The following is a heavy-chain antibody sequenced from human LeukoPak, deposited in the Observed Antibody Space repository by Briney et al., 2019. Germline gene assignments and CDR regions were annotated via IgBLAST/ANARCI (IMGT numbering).Heavy chain of an antibody. CDR2: IGTGDHT. Sequence: QAGGSLRLSCVASGFTFNIYPMTWVGQSPDRGLEGVSTIGTGDHTYYEDPVTGRFTISRDDSKNTLYLQIPSLGAEDPAVYYCAKSRVVDRRGYFDYWGQGTLVTVSS. V-gene: IGHV3-23*02. J-gene: IGHJ4*02. CDR1: GFTFNIYP. CDR3: AKSRVVDRRGYFDY. D-gene: IGHD2-15*01.